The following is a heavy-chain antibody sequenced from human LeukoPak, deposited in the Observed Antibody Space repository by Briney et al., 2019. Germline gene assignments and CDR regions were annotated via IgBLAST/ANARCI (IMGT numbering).Heavy chain of an antibody. CDR3: AKGLYSGSYYLFDY. CDR1: GFTFSSYA. J-gene: IGHJ4*02. D-gene: IGHD1-26*01. V-gene: IGHV3-23*01. Sequence: PGGSLRLSCAASGFTFSSYAMSWVRQAPGKGLEWVSAISGSGGSTYYADSVKGRFTISRDNSKNTLYMQMNSLRAEDTAVYYCAKGLYSGSYYLFDYRGQGILVTVSS. CDR2: ISGSGGST.